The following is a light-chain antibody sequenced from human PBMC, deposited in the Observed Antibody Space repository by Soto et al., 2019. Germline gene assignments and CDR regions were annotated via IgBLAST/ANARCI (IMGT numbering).Light chain of an antibody. J-gene: IGKJ1*01. Sequence: IHITQSPSSLSVSMGDSVTISCRASESISTYLNWYQQKPGTAPRLLISRASSVKSGVPPRFSGSGSGRDFTLTISSLRPEDISTDFCQQRYTNPPWTFGQGTKVDIK. CDR1: ESISTY. CDR2: RAS. CDR3: QQRYTNPPWT. V-gene: IGKV1-39*01.